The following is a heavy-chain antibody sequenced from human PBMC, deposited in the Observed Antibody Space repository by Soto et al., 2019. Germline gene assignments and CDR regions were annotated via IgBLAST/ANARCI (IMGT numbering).Heavy chain of an antibody. CDR2: IGPESGAT. CDR3: GRGRSGQIVVFY. D-gene: IGHD1-26*01. J-gene: IGHJ4*02. CDR1: GYTFTGHY. V-gene: IGHV1-2*02. Sequence: ASVKVSCTPSGYTFTGHYIHWVRQAPEQGPEWMGEIGPESGATRYAQKFQGRVTMTRDTSITTVYMELKNLSPDDTAAYYCGRGRSGQIVVFYWGQGTPVTVSS.